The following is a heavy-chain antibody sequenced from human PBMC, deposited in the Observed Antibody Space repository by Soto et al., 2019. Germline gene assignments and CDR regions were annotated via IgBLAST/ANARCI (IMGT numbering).Heavy chain of an antibody. CDR2: INPNSGGT. V-gene: IGHV1-2*04. J-gene: IGHJ3*02. CDR1: GYTFTGYY. Sequence: ASVKVSCKASGYTFTGYYMHWVRQAPGQGLEWMGWINPNSGGTNYAQKFQGWVTMTRDTSISTAYMELSRLRSDDTAVYYCARVKGVSGIVGATGAFDIWGQGTTVTVSS. CDR3: ARVKGVSGIVGATGAFDI. D-gene: IGHD1-26*01.